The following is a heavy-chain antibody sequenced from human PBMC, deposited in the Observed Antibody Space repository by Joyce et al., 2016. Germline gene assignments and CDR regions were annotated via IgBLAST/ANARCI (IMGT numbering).Heavy chain of an antibody. CDR1: GFPFSIFA. Sequence: EVQLLESGGGLVQPGGSLRLSCAASGFPFSIFAMTWVRRIPGSGLEWVSSISGSGATTYYADSVKGRFIFSRDNSKNMLYLQRHSLRAEDTAVYYCAKRGLTSLSGYSYYYMDVWGKGTTVTVSS. V-gene: IGHV3-23*01. CDR2: ISGSGATT. J-gene: IGHJ6*03. CDR3: AKRGLTSLSGYSYYYMDV. D-gene: IGHD3-10*01.